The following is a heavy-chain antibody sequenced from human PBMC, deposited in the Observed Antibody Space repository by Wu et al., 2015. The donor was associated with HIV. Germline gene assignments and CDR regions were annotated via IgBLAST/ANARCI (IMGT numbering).Heavy chain of an antibody. CDR1: KYPFIDYY. Sequence: VQSGAEMKKPGASVKVSCKASKYPFIDYYIHWVRQAPGQGLEWLGWINPKSGGTNYARKFQDRVTLTSDTSITTAYMELRRLTPDDTAIYFCVRDSETNAWEVFDSWGQGPWSPCLQ. J-gene: IGHJ4*02. D-gene: IGHD4-17*01. V-gene: IGHV1-2*02. CDR2: INPKSGGT. CDR3: VRDSETNAWEVFDS.